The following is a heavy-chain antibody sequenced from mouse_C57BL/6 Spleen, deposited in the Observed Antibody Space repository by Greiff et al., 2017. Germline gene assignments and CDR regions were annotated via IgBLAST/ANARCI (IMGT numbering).Heavy chain of an antibody. V-gene: IGHV1-80*01. CDR1: GYAFSSYW. CDR2: IYPGDGDT. Sequence: QVQLKESGAELVKPGASVKISCKASGYAFSSYWMNWVKQRPGKGLEWIGQIYPGDGDTNYNGKFKGKATLTADKSSSTAYMQLSSLTSEDSAVYFCAYYYGSSPLVDYWGQGTTLTVSS. J-gene: IGHJ2*01. CDR3: AYYYGSSPLVDY. D-gene: IGHD1-1*01.